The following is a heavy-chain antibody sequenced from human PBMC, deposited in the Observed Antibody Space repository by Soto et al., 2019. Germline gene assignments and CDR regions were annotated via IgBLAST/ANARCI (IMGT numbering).Heavy chain of an antibody. CDR2: INHSGST. Sequence: VVWGTFGDYDWRWIRKKTGKGLEWIGEINHSGSTNYNPSLKSRVTISVDTSKNQFSLKLSSVTAADTAVYYCARGQGNDFWSGYSTRPIRNWGQGTLVTVSS. CDR1: WGTFGDYD. CDR3: ARGQGNDFWSGYSTRPIRN. D-gene: IGHD3-3*01. V-gene: IGHV4-34*01. J-gene: IGHJ4*02.